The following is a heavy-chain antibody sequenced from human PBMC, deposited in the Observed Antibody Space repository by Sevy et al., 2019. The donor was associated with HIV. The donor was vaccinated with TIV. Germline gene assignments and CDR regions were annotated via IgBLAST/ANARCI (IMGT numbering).Heavy chain of an antibody. J-gene: IGHJ5*02. CDR2: TYYRSKWYN. D-gene: IGHD3-22*01. CDR3: ARAPMIVVVITNWFDP. CDR1: GDSVSSNSAA. Sequence: SQTLSLTCAISGDSVSSNSAAWNWIRQSPSRGLEWLGRTYYRSKWYNDYAVSVKSRITINPDTSKNRFSLQLNSVTPEDTAVYYCARAPMIVVVITNWFDPWGQGTLVTVS. V-gene: IGHV6-1*01.